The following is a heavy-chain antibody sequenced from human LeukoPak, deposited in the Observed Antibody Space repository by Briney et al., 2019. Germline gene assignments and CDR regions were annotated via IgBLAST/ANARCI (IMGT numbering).Heavy chain of an antibody. V-gene: IGHV3-7*04. CDR3: ARDYD. Sequence: PGRSLRLSCAASGFTFSSNWMSWVRQAPGKGLEWVANIKPDGSEKYYVDSVKGRFTISRDNAQNSLYLQMNSLRAEDTAVYYCARDYDWGQGTLVTVSS. D-gene: IGHD3-16*01. CDR1: GFTFSSNW. J-gene: IGHJ4*02. CDR2: IKPDGSEK.